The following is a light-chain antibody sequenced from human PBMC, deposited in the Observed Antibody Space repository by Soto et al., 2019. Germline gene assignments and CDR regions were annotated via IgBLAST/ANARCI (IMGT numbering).Light chain of an antibody. J-gene: IGLJ3*02. V-gene: IGLV1-44*01. CDR1: SSDIGSNT. CDR2: DNN. Sequence: QSVLTQPPSASATPGQRVTISCSGSSSDIGSNTVNWYQQLPGTAPKLLIYDNNQRPSGVPDRFSGSKSGTSASLAISGLHSEDEADYYCAALGGDLSGWVFSGGTKLTVL. CDR3: AALGGDLSGWV.